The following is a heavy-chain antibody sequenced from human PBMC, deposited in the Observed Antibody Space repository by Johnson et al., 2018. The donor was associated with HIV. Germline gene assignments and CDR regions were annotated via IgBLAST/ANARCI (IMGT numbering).Heavy chain of an antibody. J-gene: IGHJ3*02. Sequence: VQLVESGGGLVQPGGSLRLSCAASGFTFSSYAMHWVRQAPGKGLEYVSAISSNGGSTYYANSVKGRFTISRDNSKNTLYLQMGSLRAEDMAVYYCARVRTWDGSGGDDAVDIWGQGTMVTVSS. CDR3: ARVRTWDGSGGDDAVDI. D-gene: IGHD2-15*01. V-gene: IGHV3-64*01. CDR2: ISSNGGST. CDR1: GFTFSSYA.